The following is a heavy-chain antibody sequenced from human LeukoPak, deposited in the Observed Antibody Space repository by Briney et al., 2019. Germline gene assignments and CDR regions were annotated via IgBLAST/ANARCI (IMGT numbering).Heavy chain of an antibody. V-gene: IGHV3-21*01. D-gene: IGHD3-3*01. CDR3: ARGVFWRQEHYGMDV. CDR2: ISSSSSYI. J-gene: IGHJ6*02. CDR1: GFIFSTYS. Sequence: PGGSLRLSCAASGFIFSTYSMNWVRQAPGKGLEWVSSISSSSSYIYYADSVKGRFTISRDDAKNSAYLQMNSLRAEDTAVYYCARGVFWRQEHYGMDVWGQGTTVSVSS.